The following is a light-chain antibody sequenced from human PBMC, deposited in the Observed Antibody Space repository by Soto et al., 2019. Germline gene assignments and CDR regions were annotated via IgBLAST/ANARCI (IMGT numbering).Light chain of an antibody. CDR2: AAA. V-gene: IGKV1-12*01. CDR1: QDLSRW. Sequence: DVHMTQSPSSVSASVGDRVTITCRASQDLSRWLAWYQQRPGKAPKALIYAAASLQSGVPSRFRGSGAGTEYTLTIDSLQPEDFATYYCHQATLFPPTFGQGTTVVI. J-gene: IGKJ1*01. CDR3: HQATLFPPT.